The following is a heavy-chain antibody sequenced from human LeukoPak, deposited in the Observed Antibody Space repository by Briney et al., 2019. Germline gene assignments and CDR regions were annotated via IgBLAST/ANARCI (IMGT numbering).Heavy chain of an antibody. D-gene: IGHD2-15*01. CDR2: IRYDGSNK. CDR3: AKGSRDCSGGSCDGRGNWFDP. V-gene: IGHV3-30*02. Sequence: GGSLRLSCAASGFTFSNYGMHWVRQAPGKGLEWVAFIRYDGSNKYYADSVKGRFTISRDNSKNTLYLQMNSLRAEDTAVYYCAKGSRDCSGGSCDGRGNWFDPWGQGTLVTVSS. CDR1: GFTFSNYG. J-gene: IGHJ5*02.